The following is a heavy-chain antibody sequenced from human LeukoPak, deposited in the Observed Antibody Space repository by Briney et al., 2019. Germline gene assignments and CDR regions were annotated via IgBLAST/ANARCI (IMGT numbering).Heavy chain of an antibody. V-gene: IGHV3-74*01. CDR1: GFTFSSYW. CDR3: ARSLRLGELSYHDY. D-gene: IGHD3-16*02. Sequence: PGGSLRLSCAASGFTFSSYWMHWLRQAPGKGLVWVSRINSDGSSTSYADSVKGRFTISRDNAKNTLYLQMNSLRAEDTAVYSCARSLRLGELSYHDYWGQGTLVTVSS. J-gene: IGHJ4*02. CDR2: INSDGSST.